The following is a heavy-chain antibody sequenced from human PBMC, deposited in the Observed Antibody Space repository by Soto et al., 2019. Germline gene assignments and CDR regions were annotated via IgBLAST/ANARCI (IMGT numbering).Heavy chain of an antibody. D-gene: IGHD3-9*01. V-gene: IGHV4-59*01. J-gene: IGHJ3*02. Sequence: PSETLSLTCTVSGGSITRYYWTWIRQPPGKGLEWIGNIYYSGTTNYNPSLKSRVSISVDTSKNQFSLTLRSVTAADTAVYYCAAEGGYDILTGFYTPRSFDTWGQGTMVTV. CDR3: AAEGGYDILTGFYTPRSFDT. CDR2: IYYSGTT. CDR1: GGSITRYY.